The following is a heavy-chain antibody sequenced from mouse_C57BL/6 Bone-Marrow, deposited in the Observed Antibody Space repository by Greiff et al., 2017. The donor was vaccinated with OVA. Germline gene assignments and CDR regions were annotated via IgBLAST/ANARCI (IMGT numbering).Heavy chain of an antibody. CDR2: IDPSDSYT. J-gene: IGHJ2*01. Sequence: QVQLQQPGAELVKPGASVKLSCKASGYTFTSYWMQWVKQRPGQGLEWIGEIDPSDSYTNYNQKFKGKATLTVDTSSSTAYIQLSSLTSEYSAVYYCARALLDYWGQGTTLTVSS. CDR1: GYTFTSYW. CDR3: ARALLDY. V-gene: IGHV1-50*01.